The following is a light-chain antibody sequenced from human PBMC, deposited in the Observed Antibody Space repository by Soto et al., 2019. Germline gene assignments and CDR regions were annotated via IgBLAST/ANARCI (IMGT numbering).Light chain of an antibody. CDR3: QQYFTYPLT. J-gene: IGKJ1*01. Sequence: AIRMTQSPSSLSASAGDRVTITCRAGQGIRGYLAWYQQKPGKAPKLLIYAASTLQSGVPSRFSGSGSGIDFTLTISCLQSEDSATYYCQQYFTYPLTFGQGTKVEVK. CDR1: QGIRGY. CDR2: AAS. V-gene: IGKV1-8*01.